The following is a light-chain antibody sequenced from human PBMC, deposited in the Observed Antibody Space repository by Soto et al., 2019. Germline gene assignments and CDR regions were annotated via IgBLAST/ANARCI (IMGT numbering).Light chain of an antibody. CDR2: AAS. CDR1: QDINNW. CDR3: QQPNNVPLT. J-gene: IGKJ1*01. V-gene: IGKV1-12*02. Sequence: DIQMTQSPSSVSASVGDRVTITCRASQDINNWLAWYQQKPGKAPKLLIYAASSLQSGVPSRFSGSGSATDFSLTITNLQPEDFATYYCQQPNNVPLTFGHGTTVEVK.